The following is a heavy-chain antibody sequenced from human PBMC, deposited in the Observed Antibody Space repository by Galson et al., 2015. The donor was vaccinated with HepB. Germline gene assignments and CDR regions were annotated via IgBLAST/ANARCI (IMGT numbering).Heavy chain of an antibody. V-gene: IGHV1-69*04. CDR3: ARVLYYYDSSGYYSSD. Sequence: SVKVSCKASGGTFSSYAISWVRQAPGQGLEWMGRIIPILGIANYAQKFQGRVTITADKSTSTAYMELSSLRSEDTAVYYCARVLYYYDSSGYYSSDWGQGTLVTVSS. D-gene: IGHD3-22*01. J-gene: IGHJ4*02. CDR2: IIPILGIA. CDR1: GGTFSSYA.